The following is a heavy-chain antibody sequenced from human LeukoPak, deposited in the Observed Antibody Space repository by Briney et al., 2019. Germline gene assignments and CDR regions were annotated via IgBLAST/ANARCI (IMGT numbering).Heavy chain of an antibody. J-gene: IGHJ4*02. D-gene: IGHD5-18*01. Sequence: SETLSLTCNVSGGSISSSPYYWGWVRQPPGKGLEWVGTVYYSGNTYYNPSLKSRVTVSVDTSRSQFSLKLTSVTAADTAVYYCARATDTAMVINYWGQGTLVTVSS. CDR3: ARATDTAMVINY. V-gene: IGHV4-39*07. CDR1: GGSISSSPYY. CDR2: VYYSGNT.